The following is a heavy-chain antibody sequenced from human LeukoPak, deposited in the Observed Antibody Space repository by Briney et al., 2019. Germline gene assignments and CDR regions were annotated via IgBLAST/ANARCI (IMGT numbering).Heavy chain of an antibody. J-gene: IGHJ4*02. CDR1: GFTFDDYA. CDR2: ISWNSGSI. D-gene: IGHD3-22*01. CDR3: AKASYYYDSSGYFDY. V-gene: IGHV3-9*01. Sequence: GGSLRLSCAASGFTFDDYAMHWVRQAPGKGLEWVSGISWNSGSIGYADSVKGRFTISGDNAKNSLYLQMNSLRAEDTALYYCAKASYYYDSSGYFDYWGQRTLVTVSS.